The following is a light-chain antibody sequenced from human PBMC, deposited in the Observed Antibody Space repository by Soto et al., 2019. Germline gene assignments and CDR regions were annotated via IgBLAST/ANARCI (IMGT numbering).Light chain of an antibody. V-gene: IGKV3-20*01. CDR1: QSVSNNF. J-gene: IGKJ1*01. CDR2: GAF. CDR3: QQYGSSVRT. Sequence: DIVLTQSPGTLSLSPGERATLSCRASQSVSNNFLAWYQQKLGQAPRLLIYGAFGRATGIPDRFSGSGSGTDFTLTISRLEPEDFAVYYCQQYGSSVRTFGQGTKVEIK.